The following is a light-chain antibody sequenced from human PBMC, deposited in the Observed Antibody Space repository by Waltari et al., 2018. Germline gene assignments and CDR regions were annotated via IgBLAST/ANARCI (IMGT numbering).Light chain of an antibody. V-gene: IGKV1-12*01. J-gene: IGKJ1*01. Sequence: IQMTQSPSSVSASVGDRVTIPCRASQGISSWLAWYQQKPGKAPSLLIYAASALQSGVPSRFSGSGSELHFTLTINNLQPEDFATYYCQQANSFTWTFGQGTKVEIK. CDR3: QQANSFTWT. CDR2: AAS. CDR1: QGISSW.